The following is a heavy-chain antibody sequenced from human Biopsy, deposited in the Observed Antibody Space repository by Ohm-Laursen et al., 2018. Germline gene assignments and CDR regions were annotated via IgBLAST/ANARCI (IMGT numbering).Heavy chain of an antibody. CDR3: ASHVTYNFNGGLDY. CDR2: IIPMFGTT. V-gene: IGHV1-69*06. D-gene: IGHD1-14*01. Sequence: SSVKVSCKSSRVTFSSYAVSWVRQAPGQGLEWMGGIIPMFGTTNYAQKFQGRLSITADKSTTAAYLELSGLRSEDTAVYYCASHVTYNFNGGLDYWGHGALVTVSS. CDR1: RVTFSSYA. J-gene: IGHJ4*01.